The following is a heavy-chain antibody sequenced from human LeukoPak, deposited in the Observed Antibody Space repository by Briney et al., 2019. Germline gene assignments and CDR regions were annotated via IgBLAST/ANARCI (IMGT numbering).Heavy chain of an antibody. J-gene: IGHJ6*02. CDR2: IKSKTDGGTT. CDR3: ITDSSSWQGYYYYYGMDV. V-gene: IGHV3-15*01. CDR1: GFTFSNAW. D-gene: IGHD6-13*01. Sequence: GGSLRLSCAASGFTFSNAWMSWVRQAPGKGLEWVGRIKSKTDGGTTDYAAPVKGRFTISRDDSKNTLYLQMNSLKTEDTAVYYCITDSSSWQGYYYYYGMDVWGQGTTVTVSS.